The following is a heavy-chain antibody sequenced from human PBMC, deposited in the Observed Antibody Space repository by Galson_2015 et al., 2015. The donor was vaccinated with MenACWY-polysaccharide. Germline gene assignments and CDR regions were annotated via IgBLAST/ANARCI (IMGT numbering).Heavy chain of an antibody. J-gene: IGHJ4*02. CDR2: ISGSGRSI. CDR3: AKEQSVGSKDAPFDY. D-gene: IGHD2-2*01. CDR1: GFTPTTYA. Sequence: SLRLSCAASGFTPTTYAMSWVRQAPGTGLEGVSGISGSGRSIYYADSVNGRLTISRVYAKNTLSLQMSGLRVEDTAVYYCAKEQSVGSKDAPFDYWGQGTVVTVSS. V-gene: IGHV3-23*01.